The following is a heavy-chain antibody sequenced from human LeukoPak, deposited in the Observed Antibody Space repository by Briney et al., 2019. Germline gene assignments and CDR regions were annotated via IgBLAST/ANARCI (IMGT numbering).Heavy chain of an antibody. CDR2: IDPKSGGT. D-gene: IGHD2-2*02. CDR3: TSSDYTSSDY. Sequence: ASVKVSCKASGYTFTDYYMHWVRQAPGQGLEWMGWIDPKSGGTNYAQKFQGRVTMTRDTSISTAYMELSRVTSEDTAVYYCTSSDYTSSDYWGQGTLVTVSS. V-gene: IGHV1-2*02. CDR1: GYTFTDYY. J-gene: IGHJ4*02.